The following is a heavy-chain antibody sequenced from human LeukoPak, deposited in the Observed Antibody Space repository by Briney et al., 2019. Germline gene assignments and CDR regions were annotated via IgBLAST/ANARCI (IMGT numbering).Heavy chain of an antibody. CDR1: GGSFSGYY. CDR3: ARGPYYYGSGSYALS. J-gene: IGHJ4*02. V-gene: IGHV4-34*01. CDR2: INHSGST. D-gene: IGHD3-10*01. Sequence: SETLSLTCAVYGGSFSGYYWSWIRQPPGKGLEWIGEINHSGSTNYNSSLKSRVTISVDTSKNQFSLKLSSVTAADTAVYYCARGPYYYGSGSYALSWGQGTLVTVSS.